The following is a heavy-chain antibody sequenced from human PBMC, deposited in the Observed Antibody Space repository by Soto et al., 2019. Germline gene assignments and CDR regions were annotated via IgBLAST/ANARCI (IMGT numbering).Heavy chain of an antibody. CDR3: TRVLGYTFEPGKTRYYAMDV. CDR2: LIPVFGSP. V-gene: IGHV1-69*01. J-gene: IGHJ6*02. CDR1: GGTFSKDA. D-gene: IGHD5-18*01. Sequence: QVQLVQSGAEVKKPGSSVTVSCKTSGGTFSKDAINWVRQAPGQGLEWMGLLIPVFGSPIYAQKFQGRIRITPDESTNTAFMDLSTLRSEDTAVYYCTRVLGYTFEPGKTRYYAMDVWGQGTTVSVSS.